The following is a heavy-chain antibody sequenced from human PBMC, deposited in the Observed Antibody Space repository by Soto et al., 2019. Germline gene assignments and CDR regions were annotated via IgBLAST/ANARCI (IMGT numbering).Heavy chain of an antibody. V-gene: IGHV3-30*18. D-gene: IGHD2-15*01. CDR1: GFTFSSYG. J-gene: IGHJ3*02. CDR3: AKGRIVIVVVVAGGARSGAFDI. Sequence: QVQLVESGGGVVQPGRSLRLSCAASGFTFSSYGMHWVRQAPGKGLEWVAVISYDGSNKYYADSVKGRFTISRDNSKNLLYLQIKRLRAEDKDVYYCAKGRIVIVVVVAGGARSGAFDIWGPGTMVTVSS. CDR2: ISYDGSNK.